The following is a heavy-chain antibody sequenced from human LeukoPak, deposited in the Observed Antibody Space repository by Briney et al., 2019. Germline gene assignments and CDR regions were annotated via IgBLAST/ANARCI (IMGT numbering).Heavy chain of an antibody. D-gene: IGHD1-26*01. V-gene: IGHV3-30*01. CDR2: ISYDGSNK. Sequence: GGSLRLSCAASGFTFSSYAMHWVRQAPGKGLEWVAVISYDGSNKYYADSVRGRFTISRDNSKNTLYLQMNSLRAEDTAVYYCARDGRSDFDYWGQGTLVTVSS. CDR3: ARDGRSDFDY. CDR1: GFTFSSYA. J-gene: IGHJ4*02.